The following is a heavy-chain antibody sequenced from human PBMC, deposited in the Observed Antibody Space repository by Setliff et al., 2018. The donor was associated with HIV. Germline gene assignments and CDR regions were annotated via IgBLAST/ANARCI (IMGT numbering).Heavy chain of an antibody. CDR3: AENRSPSIFSAPTNAFDI. CDR2: IIPIFGKT. Sequence: SVKVSCKGFGGTFSTYSLSWVRQAPGQGLEWMGRIIPIFGKTNYAQKFQGRVTITADKSTTTAFMDLSGLRSEDTAVYYCAENRSPSIFSAPTNAFDIWGQGTMVTVSS. D-gene: IGHD3-9*01. CDR1: GGTFSTYS. V-gene: IGHV1-69*02. J-gene: IGHJ3*02.